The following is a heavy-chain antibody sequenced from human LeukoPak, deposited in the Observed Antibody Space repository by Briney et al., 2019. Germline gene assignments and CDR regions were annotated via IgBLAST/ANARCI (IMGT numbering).Heavy chain of an antibody. V-gene: IGHV3-23*01. J-gene: IGHJ4*02. CDR1: GFIFSTYG. D-gene: IGHD3-10*01. CDR2: ISGSGLNT. CDR3: AKGGGYGSGTYSED. Sequence: GGSLRLSCAASGFIFSTYGMTWFRQGPGRGLECVSGISGSGLNTYYADSVKGRFTSSRDNSKNMLYLQMNSLRAEDTAVYYCAKGGGYGSGTYSEDWGQGILVTVSS.